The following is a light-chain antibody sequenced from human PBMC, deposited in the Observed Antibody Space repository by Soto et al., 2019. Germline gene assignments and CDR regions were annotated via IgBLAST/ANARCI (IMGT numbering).Light chain of an antibody. V-gene: IGKV1-27*01. CDR1: QGITNS. CDR2: AAS. Sequence: DIQMTQSPSSLSASVGDRVTITCRASQGITNSLAWYQQKPGKIPKLLIYAASTLQSGVPSRFSGSGSGTDFTVNISSRQTEDVSTYYCQKYNRPPFTFGPGNKVDI. CDR3: QKYNRPPFT. J-gene: IGKJ3*01.